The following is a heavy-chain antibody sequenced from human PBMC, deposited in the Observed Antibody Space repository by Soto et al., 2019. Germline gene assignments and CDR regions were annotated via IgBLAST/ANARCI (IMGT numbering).Heavy chain of an antibody. D-gene: IGHD2-2*02. CDR2: IYYSGST. CDR1: GGSLSSGGYY. CDR3: AREVVLVPAAIGWFDP. Sequence: SETLSLTCTVSGGSLSSGGYYLSWIRQHQGKGLEWIGYIYYSGSTYYNPSLKSRVTISVDTSKNQFSLKLSSVTAADTAVYYCAREVVLVPAAIGWFDPWGQGTLVTVSS. V-gene: IGHV4-61*08. J-gene: IGHJ5*02.